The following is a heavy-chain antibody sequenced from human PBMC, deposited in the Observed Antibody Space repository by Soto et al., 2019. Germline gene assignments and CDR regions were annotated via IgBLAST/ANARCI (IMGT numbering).Heavy chain of an antibody. J-gene: IGHJ4*02. CDR1: GFTFSEHY. D-gene: IGHD3-22*01. Sequence: GGSLRLSCAGSGFTFSEHYMSWIRQAPGKGLEWISYVSSSDSTVYYADSVKGRFTISRDNAKNSLYLQMHSLRVEDTAVYYCARDLGYYDSSGYFDYWGQGTLGTVSS. V-gene: IGHV3-11*01. CDR3: ARDLGYYDSSGYFDY. CDR2: VSSSDSTV.